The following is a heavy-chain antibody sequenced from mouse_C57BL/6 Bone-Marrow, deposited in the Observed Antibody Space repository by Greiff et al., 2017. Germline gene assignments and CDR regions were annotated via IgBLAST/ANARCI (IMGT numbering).Heavy chain of an antibody. CDR1: GFNIKDDY. J-gene: IGHJ3*01. V-gene: IGHV14-4*01. CDR2: IDPENGDT. CDR3: TTGLLAY. Sequence: VQLQQSGAELVRPGASVKLSCTASGFNIKDDYMHWVKQRPEQGLEWIGWIDPENGDTEYASKFQGKATIPADTSSNTAYLQLSSLTSEDTAVYYCTTGLLAYWGQGTLVTVSA. D-gene: IGHD1-1*02.